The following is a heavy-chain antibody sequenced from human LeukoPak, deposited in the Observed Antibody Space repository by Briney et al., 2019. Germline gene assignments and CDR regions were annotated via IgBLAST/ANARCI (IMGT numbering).Heavy chain of an antibody. CDR3: ARDRAMYYYESNGY. J-gene: IGHJ4*02. CDR1: GFTFNNYW. V-gene: IGHV3-7*01. CDR2: IKQDGREK. D-gene: IGHD3-22*01. Sequence: GGSLRLSCAGSGFTFNNYWMSWVRQAPGKGPEWVANIKQDGREKHYVDSVKGRFTISRDNSKNTLYLQMNRLRVEDTAVYYCARDRAMYYYESNGYWGQGTLVTVSS.